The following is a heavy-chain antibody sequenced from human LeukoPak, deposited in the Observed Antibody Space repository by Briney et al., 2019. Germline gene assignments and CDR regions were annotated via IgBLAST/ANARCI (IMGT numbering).Heavy chain of an antibody. CDR2: IYHRGSA. CDR1: GGSISSYY. Sequence: SETLSLTCTVFGGSISSYYWSWIRQPPGKGLEWIGYIYHRGSANYNPSLKSRVAISLDTSKNQFSLRLSSVTAADAAVYYCARTRSHDYGDDFQFWGQGTLVSVSS. J-gene: IGHJ1*01. CDR3: ARTRSHDYGDDFQF. D-gene: IGHD4-17*01. V-gene: IGHV4-59*01.